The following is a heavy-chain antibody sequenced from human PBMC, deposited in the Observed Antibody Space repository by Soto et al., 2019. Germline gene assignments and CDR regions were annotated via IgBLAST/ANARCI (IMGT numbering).Heavy chain of an antibody. CDR1: GGTFSSYA. D-gene: IGHD3-10*01. V-gene: IGHV1-69*12. J-gene: IGHJ6*02. Sequence: QVQLVQSGAEVKKPGSSVKVSCKASGGTFSSYAISWVRQAPGQGLEWMGGIIPIFGKANYAQKFQGRGTIXXDXSXXTAYMELSSLRSEDTAVYYCASGLWSQYYYYGMDVWGQGTTVTVSS. CDR2: IIPIFGKA. CDR3: ASGLWSQYYYYGMDV.